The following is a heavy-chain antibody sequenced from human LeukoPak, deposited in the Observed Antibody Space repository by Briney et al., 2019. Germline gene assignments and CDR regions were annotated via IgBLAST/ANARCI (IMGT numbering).Heavy chain of an antibody. J-gene: IGHJ3*02. CDR2: IKQDGSEK. CDR1: GFTFSSYL. D-gene: IGHD2-2*01. Sequence: GGSLRLSSAASGFTFSSYLMSGVRQAPGKGLEWVAKIKQDGSEKYSVDSVKGRFTISRDKAKNSLYLHMNSLRAEGTAVYYCARDRFEVPAAYIWGQGTMVTVSS. V-gene: IGHV3-7*01. CDR3: ARDRFEVPAAYI.